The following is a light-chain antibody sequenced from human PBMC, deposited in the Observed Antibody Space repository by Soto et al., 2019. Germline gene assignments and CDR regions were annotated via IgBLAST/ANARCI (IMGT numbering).Light chain of an antibody. J-gene: IGLJ2*01. Sequence: QLVLTQSPSASASLGASVKLTCTLSSGHSSYDIAWHQQQPDKGPRFLMTVNSGGSHNKGDGIPDRFSGSSSGAERYLTISSLQSEDAADYYCQTWGTGYVVFGGGTKLTVL. CDR1: SGHSSYD. CDR3: QTWGTGYVV. CDR2: VNSGGSH. V-gene: IGLV4-69*01.